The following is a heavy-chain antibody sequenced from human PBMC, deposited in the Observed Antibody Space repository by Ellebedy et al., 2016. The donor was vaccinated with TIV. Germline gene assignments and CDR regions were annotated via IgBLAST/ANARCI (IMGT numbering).Heavy chain of an antibody. V-gene: IGHV3-48*02. Sequence: GGSLRLSXEVSGVIFSDLYMDWVRQAPGKGLEWVSYISETGSAIRYADSVKGRFTVSRDNAKNSLYLQMNSLRDEDTAVYYCARDNWAVDYWGQGTLVTVSS. CDR2: ISETGSAI. J-gene: IGHJ4*02. D-gene: IGHD7-27*01. CDR1: GVIFSDLY. CDR3: ARDNWAVDY.